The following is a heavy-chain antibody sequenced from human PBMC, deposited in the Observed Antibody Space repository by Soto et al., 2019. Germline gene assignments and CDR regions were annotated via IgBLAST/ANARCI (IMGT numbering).Heavy chain of an antibody. Sequence: QVQLVQSGAEVKKPGSSVKVSCKASGGTFSSYAISWVRQAPGQRLEWMGGIIPISGTANYAQKFQGRVTITADASTSTAYMELSSLRSEDTAVYYCARAQGSSTSLEIYYYYYCGMDVWGQGTTVTVSS. D-gene: IGHD2-2*01. CDR1: GGTFSSYA. CDR3: ARAQGSSTSLEIYYYYYCGMDV. V-gene: IGHV1-69*01. CDR2: IIPISGTA. J-gene: IGHJ6*02.